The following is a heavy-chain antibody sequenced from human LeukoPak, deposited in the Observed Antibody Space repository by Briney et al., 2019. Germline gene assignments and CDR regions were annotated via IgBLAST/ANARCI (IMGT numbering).Heavy chain of an antibody. CDR3: AKDRYSSSWYGDPYYFDY. CDR1: GFTFSGYA. V-gene: IGHV3-30-3*01. CDR2: ISYDGGSNK. D-gene: IGHD6-13*01. J-gene: IGHJ4*02. Sequence: GGSLRLSCAASGFTFSGYAMHWVRQAPGKGLEWVALISYDGGSNKYYADSVKGRFTISRDNSKNTLCLQMNSLRAEDTAVYYCAKDRYSSSWYGDPYYFDYWGQGTLVTVSS.